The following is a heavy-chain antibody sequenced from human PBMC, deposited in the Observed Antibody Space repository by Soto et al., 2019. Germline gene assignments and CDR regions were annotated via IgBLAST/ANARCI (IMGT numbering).Heavy chain of an antibody. J-gene: IGHJ6*02. V-gene: IGHV3-11*01. D-gene: IGHD6-19*01. Sequence: GGSLRLSCAASGFTFSDYYMSWIRQAPGKGLEWVSYISSSGSTIYYADSVKGRFTISRDNAKNSLYLQMNSLRAEDTAVYYCASPVAGTGYYYYYGMDVWGQGTTVTVS. CDR3: ASPVAGTGYYYYYGMDV. CDR1: GFTFSDYY. CDR2: ISSSGSTI.